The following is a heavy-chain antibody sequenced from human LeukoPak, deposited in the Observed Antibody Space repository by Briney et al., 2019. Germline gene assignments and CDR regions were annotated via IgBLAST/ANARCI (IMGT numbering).Heavy chain of an antibody. V-gene: IGHV4-34*01. Sequence: PSETLSLTCTVYGGSFSDYYWSWIRQPPGKGLEWIGEINHSGITNHNPSLKSRVTISVDTSKNEISLKVTSVSAADTAVYYCASVALATTNLNYWGQGILVTVSS. D-gene: IGHD5-24*01. CDR3: ASVALATTNLNY. J-gene: IGHJ4*02. CDR2: INHSGIT. CDR1: GGSFSDYY.